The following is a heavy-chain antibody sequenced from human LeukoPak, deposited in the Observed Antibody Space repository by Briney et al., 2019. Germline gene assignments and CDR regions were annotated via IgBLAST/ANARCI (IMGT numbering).Heavy chain of an antibody. CDR1: GYTFTGYY. CDR3: ARGPGYCSSTSCYHDFDY. J-gene: IGHJ4*02. CDR2: INPNSGGT. Sequence: APVKVSCKASGYTFTGYYMHWVRQAPGQGLEWMGWINPNSGGTNYAQKFQGRVTMSRDTFISTAYMERSRLRSDDTAVYYCARGPGYCSSTSCYHDFDYWGQGTLVTVSS. V-gene: IGHV1-2*02. D-gene: IGHD2-2*01.